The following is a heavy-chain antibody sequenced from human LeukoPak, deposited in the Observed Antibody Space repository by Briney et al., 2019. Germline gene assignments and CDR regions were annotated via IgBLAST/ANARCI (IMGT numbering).Heavy chain of an antibody. CDR1: GFTFSSYS. D-gene: IGHD3-10*02. V-gene: IGHV3-48*01. CDR3: AELGITMIGGV. Sequence: GGSLRLSCAASGFTFSSYSMNWVRQAPGEGLEWVSYISSLSGTIYYADSVEGRFTISRDNAKNSLYLQMDSLRAEDTAVYYCAELGITMIGGVWGKGTTVTISS. CDR2: ISSLSGTI. J-gene: IGHJ6*04.